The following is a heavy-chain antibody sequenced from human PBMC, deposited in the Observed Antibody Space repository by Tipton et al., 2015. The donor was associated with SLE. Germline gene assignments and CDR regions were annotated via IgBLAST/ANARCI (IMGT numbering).Heavy chain of an antibody. CDR2: ISYDGSNK. V-gene: IGHV3-30-3*01. D-gene: IGHD6-13*01. CDR3: ARGRGRGGSWYVVLEY. Sequence: RSLRLSCAASGFTFSSYAMHWVRQAPGKGLEWVAVISYDGSNKYYADSVKGRFTISRDNYKNTLYLQMNSLRAEDTAVYYCARGRGRGGSWYVVLEYWGQGTLVTVSS. CDR1: GFTFSSYA. J-gene: IGHJ4*02.